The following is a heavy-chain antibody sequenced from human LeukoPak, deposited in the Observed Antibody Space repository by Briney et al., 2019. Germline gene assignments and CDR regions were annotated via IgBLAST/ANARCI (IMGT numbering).Heavy chain of an antibody. CDR3: ARGGAYGAHSDAFDI. J-gene: IGHJ3*02. CDR1: GGSISSYY. CDR2: ISYSGST. D-gene: IGHD4-17*01. V-gene: IGHV4-59*12. Sequence: SETLSLTCTVSGGSISSYYWSWIRQPPGKGLEWIGYISYSGSTNYNPSLKSRVTISVDKSKNQFSLKLSSVTAADTAVYYCARGGAYGAHSDAFDIWGQGTMVTVSS.